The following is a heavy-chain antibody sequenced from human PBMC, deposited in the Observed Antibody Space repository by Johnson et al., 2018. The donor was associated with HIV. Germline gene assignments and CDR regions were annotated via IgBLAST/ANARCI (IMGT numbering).Heavy chain of an antibody. CDR1: GFTFDDYG. CDR2: INWTGGST. D-gene: IGHD2-15*01. J-gene: IGHJ3*02. CDR3: ARGRVKFARVVVVARPAFDI. V-gene: IGHV3-20*04. Sequence: VQLVESGGGVVRPGGSLRLSCAASGFTFDDYGMSWVRQAPGKGLEWVSGINWTGGSTGYADSVKGRFTISRDNAKNSLYLQMNSLRAEDTAVYYCARGRVKFARVVVVARPAFDIWGQGTMVTVSS.